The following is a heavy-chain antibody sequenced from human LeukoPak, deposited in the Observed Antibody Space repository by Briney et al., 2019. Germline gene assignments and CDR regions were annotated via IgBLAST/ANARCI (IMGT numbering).Heavy chain of an antibody. J-gene: IGHJ4*02. D-gene: IGHD1-14*01. V-gene: IGHV1-8*01. Sequence: EASVTVSFKASGYTFTSYHINWVRQATGQGLEWVGWMNPNNSDIGYAQKFQGRVTMTRNTSIGTAYMELSSLRSEDTAIYYCVRVPPGTTIYAYWGQGTLVTVSS. CDR2: MNPNNSDI. CDR3: VRVPPGTTIYAY. CDR1: GYTFTSYH.